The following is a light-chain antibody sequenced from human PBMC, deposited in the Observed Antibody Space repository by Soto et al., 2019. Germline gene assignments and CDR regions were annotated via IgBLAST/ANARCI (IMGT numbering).Light chain of an antibody. CDR1: QSVNSGY. V-gene: IGKV3-20*01. CDR3: QQYLASPPWT. J-gene: IGKJ1*01. Sequence: EIVLTQSPGTLSLSPGERAILSCRASQSVNSGYLAWYQQKPGQATRLLIYGTSIRAAGIPDRLSGSGSGTDVTLTISRLEPEDFAVYSCQQYLASPPWTFGQGTKVE. CDR2: GTS.